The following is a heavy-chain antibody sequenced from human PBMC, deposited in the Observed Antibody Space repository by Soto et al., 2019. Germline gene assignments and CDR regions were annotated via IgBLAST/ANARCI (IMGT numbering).Heavy chain of an antibody. CDR3: ARSGSSPGMVRGVVNSRGLDV. CDR1: GFSFGSYP. CDR2: ISSDGSEQ. Sequence: QVQLLETGGDVVQPGRSLRLSCVASGFSFGSYPMHWVRQAPGKGLEWLAVISSDGSEQFHAESVQGRFTISRGNSKRALYIQMNTLYPDDSVVYRCARSGSSPGMVRGVVNSRGLDVWGLGTKVTGS. V-gene: IGHV3-30-3*01. J-gene: IGHJ6*02. D-gene: IGHD3-10*01.